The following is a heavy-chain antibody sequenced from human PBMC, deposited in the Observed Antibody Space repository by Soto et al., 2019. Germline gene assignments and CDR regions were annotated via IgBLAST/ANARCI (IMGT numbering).Heavy chain of an antibody. CDR2: ISGSGGST. V-gene: IGHV3-23*01. Sequence: GGSLRLSCAASGFTFSSYAMSWVRQAPGKGLEWVSAISGSGGSTYYADSVKGRFTISRDNSKNTLYLQMNSLRAEDAAVYYCANVFGMIVVNWFDHWGQGTLVTVSS. CDR3: ANVFGMIVVNWFDH. J-gene: IGHJ5*02. CDR1: GFTFSSYA. D-gene: IGHD3-22*01.